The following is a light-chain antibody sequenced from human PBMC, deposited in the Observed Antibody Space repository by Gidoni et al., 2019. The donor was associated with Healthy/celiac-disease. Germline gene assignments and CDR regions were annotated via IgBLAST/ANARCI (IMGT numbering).Light chain of an antibody. Sequence: DIQMTQSPSSLSASVGDRVTITCKASQDISNYLNWYQQKPGKAPKLLIYDASNLETGVPSMCSGSGSGTDFTFTISILQPEDIATYYCQQYDNLSWTFGQGTKVEIK. CDR1: QDISNY. V-gene: IGKV1-33*01. CDR2: DAS. CDR3: QQYDNLSWT. J-gene: IGKJ1*01.